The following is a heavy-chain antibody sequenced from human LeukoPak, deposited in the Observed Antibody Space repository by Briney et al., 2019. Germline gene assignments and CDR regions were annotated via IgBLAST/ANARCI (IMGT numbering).Heavy chain of an antibody. CDR2: ILNDGSNK. J-gene: IGHJ3*01. Sequence: GGSLGLSCAASGFTFRSYAMHWVRQAPGKGLEWVIAILNDGSNKFYADSVKGRFTISRDTSKNTLYLQMDSLRVEDTAVYYCAKGGGRSQADAFDFWGQGTMVAVSS. D-gene: IGHD1-26*01. CDR3: AKGGGRSQADAFDF. CDR1: GFTFRSYA. V-gene: IGHV3-30*04.